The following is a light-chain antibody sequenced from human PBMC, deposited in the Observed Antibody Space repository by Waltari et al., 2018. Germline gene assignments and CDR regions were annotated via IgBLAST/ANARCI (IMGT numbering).Light chain of an antibody. V-gene: IGKV1-5*01. CDR1: QHLNTF. CDR2: DAS. CDR3: QQYYDYPIN. Sequence: DIQMTQSPSTVSASLGDRVTIPCRASQHLNTFLSWYPQKPGAVPNLLIYDASTLERGVPSRFSGSGSGTHFTLTISGLQPDDFATYYCQQYYDYPINFGQGTRL. J-gene: IGKJ5*01.